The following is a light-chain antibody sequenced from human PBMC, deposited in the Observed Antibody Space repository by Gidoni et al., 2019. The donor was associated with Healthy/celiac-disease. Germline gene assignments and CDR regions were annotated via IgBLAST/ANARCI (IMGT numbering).Light chain of an antibody. CDR2: AAS. Sequence: DIQMTQSPSSLSASVGDRVTITCRASQSISSYLNWYQQKPGKAPKLLIYAASSLQSGVPSRFSGSGSGTDFTLTISSLQPEDFATYYCQQSYSTPLTFVQXTRLEIK. CDR1: QSISSY. CDR3: QQSYSTPLT. J-gene: IGKJ5*01. V-gene: IGKV1-39*01.